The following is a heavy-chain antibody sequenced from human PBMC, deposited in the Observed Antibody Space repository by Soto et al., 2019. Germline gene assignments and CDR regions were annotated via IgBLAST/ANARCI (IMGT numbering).Heavy chain of an antibody. CDR2: IDYSGST. V-gene: IGHV4-30-4*01. CDR3: ARLPIVHVNCGMDV. Sequence: QVQLQESGPGRVKPSQTLSLTCTVSGGSISSGDYYWSWLRQPPGRGLEWIGYIDYSGSTYYNPSLRSPVTISADTSKSPFSLKLISVTAADTAVYYCARLPIVHVNCGMDVWGQGTTVTVSS. J-gene: IGHJ6*02. CDR1: GGSISSGDYY. D-gene: IGHD2-8*01.